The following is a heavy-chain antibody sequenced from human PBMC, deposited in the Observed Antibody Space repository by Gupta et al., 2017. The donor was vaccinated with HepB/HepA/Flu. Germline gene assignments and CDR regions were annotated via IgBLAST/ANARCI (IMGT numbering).Heavy chain of an antibody. D-gene: IGHD4-17*01. Sequence: QVQLQESGPGLVKPSQTLSLTCTVSGGSISSGDYYWSWIRQPPGKGLEWIGYIYYSGSTYYNPSLKSRVTISVDTSKNQFSLKLSSVTAADTAVYYCARDVGMTTVTSPTGGAFDIWGQGTMVTVSS. V-gene: IGHV4-30-4*01. CDR3: ARDVGMTTVTSPTGGAFDI. CDR1: GGSISSGDYY. J-gene: IGHJ3*02. CDR2: IYYSGST.